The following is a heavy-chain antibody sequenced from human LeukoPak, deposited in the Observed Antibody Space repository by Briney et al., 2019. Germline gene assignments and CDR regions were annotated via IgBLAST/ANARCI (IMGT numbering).Heavy chain of an antibody. D-gene: IGHD1-26*01. CDR3: ARDWDSGSYYFDY. V-gene: IGHV3-21*01. J-gene: IGHJ4*02. Sequence: PGGSLRLSCAASGFTFSSYSMNWVRQAPGKGLELVSSISSSSSYIYYADSVKGRFTISRDNAKNSLYLQINSLRAEDTAVYYCARDWDSGSYYFDYWGQGTLVTVSS. CDR1: GFTFSSYS. CDR2: ISSSSSYI.